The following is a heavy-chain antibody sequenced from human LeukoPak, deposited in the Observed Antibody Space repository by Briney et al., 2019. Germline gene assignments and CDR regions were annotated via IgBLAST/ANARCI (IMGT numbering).Heavy chain of an antibody. D-gene: IGHD2-21*02. Sequence: SGGSLRLSCAASGFAVSSNYMSWVRQAPGKGLEWVSVIYSGGSTYYADSVKGRFTISRDNSKNTLYLQMNSLRAEDTAVYYCAREEVTPYYYYMDVWGKGTTVTISS. J-gene: IGHJ6*03. V-gene: IGHV3-66*01. CDR2: IYSGGST. CDR1: GFAVSSNY. CDR3: AREEVTPYYYYMDV.